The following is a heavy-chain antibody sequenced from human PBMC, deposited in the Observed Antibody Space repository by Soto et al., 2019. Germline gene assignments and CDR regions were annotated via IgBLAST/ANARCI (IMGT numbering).Heavy chain of an antibody. CDR1: GFTFSSYW. Sequence: HPGGSLRLSCAASGFTFSSYWMHWVRQAPGKGLVWVSRINSDGSSTSYADSVKGRFTISRDNGKNTLYLQMNSLRAEDTAVYYCARVCKFCLDMDVWGQGTTVTVSS. J-gene: IGHJ6*02. CDR3: ARVCKFCLDMDV. D-gene: IGHD3-9*01. V-gene: IGHV3-74*01. CDR2: INSDGSST.